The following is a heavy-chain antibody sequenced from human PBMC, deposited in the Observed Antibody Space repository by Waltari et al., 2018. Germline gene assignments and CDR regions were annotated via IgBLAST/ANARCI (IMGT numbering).Heavy chain of an antibody. D-gene: IGHD6-13*01. CDR2: INQDGSEK. CDR1: GFTFSNNW. Sequence: EVQLVESGGGLVQPGGSLRLSCAASGFTFSNNWMTWVRKAPGKGREGVANINQDGSEKYAVESVKGRFTISRDNAKNSLYLQLNSLRADDTAVYYCTRGGDDSSWYWRNWGQGTLVTVSS. J-gene: IGHJ4*02. V-gene: IGHV3-7*01. CDR3: TRGGDDSSWYWRN.